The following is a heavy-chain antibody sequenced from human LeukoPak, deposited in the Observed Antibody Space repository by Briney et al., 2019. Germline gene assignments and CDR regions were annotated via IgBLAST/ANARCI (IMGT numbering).Heavy chain of an antibody. J-gene: IGHJ4*02. CDR2: ISSSGSTI. CDR1: GFTFSDYY. CDR3: ARAITNYGYIFDY. V-gene: IGHV3-11*04. Sequence: NSGGSLRLSCAASGFTFSDYYMSWIRQAPGKGLEWVSYISSSGSTIYYADSVKGRFTISRDNAKNSLSLQMNSLRAEDTAVYYCARAITNYGYIFDYWGQGTLVTVSS. D-gene: IGHD5-18*01.